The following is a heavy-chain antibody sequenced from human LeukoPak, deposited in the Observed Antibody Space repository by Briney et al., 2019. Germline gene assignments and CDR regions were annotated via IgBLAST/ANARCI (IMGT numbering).Heavy chain of an antibody. J-gene: IGHJ4*02. CDR1: GGTFSSYA. V-gene: IGHV1-69*13. CDR2: IIPIFGTA. Sequence: ASVKVSCKASGGTFSSYAISWVRQAPGQRLEWMGGIIPIFGTANYAQNFQGRVTITADESTSTAYMELSSLRAEDTAVYYCAGYSGSYPMDYWGQGTLVTVSS. CDR3: AGYSGSYPMDY. D-gene: IGHD1-26*01.